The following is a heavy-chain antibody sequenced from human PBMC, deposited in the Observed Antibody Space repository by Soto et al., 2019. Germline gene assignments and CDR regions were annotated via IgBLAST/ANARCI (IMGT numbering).Heavy chain of an antibody. CDR3: ARDRTYYYDSSGYYTRVAKETDMDV. Sequence: QVQLVQSGAEVKKPGASVKVSCKASGYTFTSYGISWVRQAPGQGLEWMGWISAYNGNTNYAQKLQGRVTMTTDTSTSTAYMELRSLRSDDTAVYYCARDRTYYYDSSGYYTRVAKETDMDVWGQGTTVTVSS. CDR2: ISAYNGNT. CDR1: GYTFTSYG. J-gene: IGHJ6*02. V-gene: IGHV1-18*01. D-gene: IGHD3-22*01.